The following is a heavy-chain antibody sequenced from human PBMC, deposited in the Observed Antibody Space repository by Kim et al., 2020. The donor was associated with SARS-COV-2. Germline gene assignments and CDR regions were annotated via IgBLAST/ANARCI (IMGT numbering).Heavy chain of an antibody. CDR3: ARGSYASRWYAPWFDP. CDR2: ANHFGST. Sequence: SETLSLTCGVSGGSFSGFYWTWIRQSPEKGLEWIGDANHFGSTKYNETLKSRVTISVDTSKNQFSLRLSSLTAADTAVYYCARGSYASRWYAPWFDPWG. V-gene: IGHV4-34*01. J-gene: IGHJ5*02. CDR1: GGSFSGFY. D-gene: IGHD3-16*01.